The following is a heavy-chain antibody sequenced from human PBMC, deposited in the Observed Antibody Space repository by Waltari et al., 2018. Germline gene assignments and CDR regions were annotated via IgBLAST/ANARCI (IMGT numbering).Heavy chain of an antibody. CDR2: INNDGSST. J-gene: IGHJ3*01. D-gene: IGHD2-15*01. CDR3: ARAGLLGAFDV. CDR1: GVTLSRSW. Sequence: EVQLVESGGGLVQPGGSLRLSCAAPGVTLSRSWIHWCRQSPGKGLRWVSRINNDGSSTVYADSVKGRFTISRDDAKNTVSLQMNNLSAEDTALYYCARAGLLGAFDVWGQGTMVTVSS. V-gene: IGHV3-74*03.